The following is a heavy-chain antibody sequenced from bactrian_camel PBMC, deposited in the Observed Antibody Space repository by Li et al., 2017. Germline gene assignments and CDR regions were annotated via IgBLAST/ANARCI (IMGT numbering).Heavy chain of an antibody. D-gene: IGHD5*01. Sequence: VQLVESGGGSVQAGGSLTLSCSASGFVFSSYDMTWVCQAPDQGLEWVSAINFGGDSTTYADSVKDRFTISRDNGKNTLYLQLNSLKTEDMGMYYCAKKKGTDYGLATDFEYNYWCQGTQVTVS. CDR1: GFVFSSYD. CDR2: INFGGDST. CDR3: AKKKGTDYGLATDFEYNY. J-gene: IGHJ4*01. V-gene: IGHV3S42*01.